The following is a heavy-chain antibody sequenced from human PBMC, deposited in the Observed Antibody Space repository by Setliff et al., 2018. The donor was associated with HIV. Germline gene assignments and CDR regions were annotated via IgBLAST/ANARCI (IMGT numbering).Heavy chain of an antibody. D-gene: IGHD3-22*01. CDR1: GFIFSSYA. V-gene: IGHV3-23*01. CDR2: ISGSGANT. CDR3: AKLSHSHDSNGFTVDY. J-gene: IGHJ4*02. Sequence: GGSLRLSCAASGFIFSSYAMSWVRQAPGKGLEWVSAISGSGANTYYADSVKGRFTISRDNSKNTLYLQMKSLRAEDTAVYYCAKLSHSHDSNGFTVDYWGRGTLVTVSS.